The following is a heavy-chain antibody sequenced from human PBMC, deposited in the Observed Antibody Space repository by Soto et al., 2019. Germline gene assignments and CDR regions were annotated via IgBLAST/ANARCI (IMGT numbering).Heavy chain of an antibody. J-gene: IGHJ5*02. CDR2: IYYSGST. CDR1: GGSISSGGYY. D-gene: IGHD6-6*01. Sequence: SETLSLTCTVSGGSISSGGYYWSWIRQHPGKGLEWIGYIYYSGSTYYNPSLKSRVTISVDTSKNQFSLKLSSVTAADTAMYYCARDAAMYSSSPGAWFDPWGQGTLVTVSS. V-gene: IGHV4-31*03. CDR3: ARDAAMYSSSPGAWFDP.